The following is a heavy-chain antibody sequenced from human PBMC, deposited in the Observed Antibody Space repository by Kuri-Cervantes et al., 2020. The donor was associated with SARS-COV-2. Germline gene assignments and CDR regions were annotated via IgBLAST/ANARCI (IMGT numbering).Heavy chain of an antibody. CDR3: ARDSKDKNPTYYYDSSGYYYLSAFDI. CDR1: GYSISSGYY. D-gene: IGHD3-22*01. CDR2: IYHSGST. Sequence: SQTLSLTCAVSGYSISSGYYWGWVRQPPGKGLEWIGSIYHSGSTNYNPSLKSRVTMSVDTSKNQFSLKLSSVTAADTAVYYCARDSKDKNPTYYYDSSGYYYLSAFDIWGQGTMVTVSS. V-gene: IGHV4-38-2*02. J-gene: IGHJ3*02.